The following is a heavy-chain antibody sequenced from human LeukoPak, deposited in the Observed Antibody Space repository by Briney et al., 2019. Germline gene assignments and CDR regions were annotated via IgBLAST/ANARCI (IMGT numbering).Heavy chain of an antibody. CDR2: IYYSGST. V-gene: IGHV4-61*08. CDR3: ARGPACSGGSCYPWADDY. J-gene: IGHJ4*02. Sequence: SETLSLTCTVSGGSISSSDYYWGWIRQPPGKGLEWIGYIYYSGSTNYNPSLKSRVTISVDTSKNQFSLKLSSVTAADTAVYYCARGPACSGGSCYPWADDYWGQGTLVTVSS. D-gene: IGHD2-15*01. CDR1: GGSISSSDYY.